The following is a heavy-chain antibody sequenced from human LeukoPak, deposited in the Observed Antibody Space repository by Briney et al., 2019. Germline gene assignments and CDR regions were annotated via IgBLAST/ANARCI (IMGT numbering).Heavy chain of an antibody. D-gene: IGHD3-9*01. Sequence: SETLSLTCSVSGDSISSSDYYWGWIRQPPGKGLEWIGTFYHSGSTFYNSSLRSRVTISVDTSKNQFSLKLSSVTAADTAVYYCARQYSDILTGYHRGELYWYFDLWGRGTLVTVSS. CDR3: ARQYSDILTGYHRGELYWYFDL. J-gene: IGHJ2*01. V-gene: IGHV4-39*01. CDR1: GDSISSSDYY. CDR2: FYHSGST.